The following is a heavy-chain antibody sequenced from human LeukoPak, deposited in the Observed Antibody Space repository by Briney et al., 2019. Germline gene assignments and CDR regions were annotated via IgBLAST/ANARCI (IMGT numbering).Heavy chain of an antibody. V-gene: IGHV4-61*02. CDR3: ARGGPSYYYDSSGYPDNWFDP. D-gene: IGHD3-22*01. CDR1: GGSISSGSYY. CDR2: IYTSGST. Sequence: PSQTLSLACTVSGGSISSGSYYWSWIRQPAGKGLEWIGRIYTSGSTHYNPSLKSRVTISVDTSKNQFSLKLSSVTAADTAVYYCARGGPSYYYDSSGYPDNWFDPWGQGTLVTVSS. J-gene: IGHJ5*02.